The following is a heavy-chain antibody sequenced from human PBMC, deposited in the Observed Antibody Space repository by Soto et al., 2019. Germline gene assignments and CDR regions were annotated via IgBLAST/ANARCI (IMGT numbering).Heavy chain of an antibody. Sequence: QMQLVQSGPEVKKPGSSVKVSCKASGDSFGSYAVSWVRQAPGQGLEWMGAIIPVFGTSNYPQKFQGRVTIPADAATTTPYMELSSLRSDDTAVYYCAREHFGRFDPWGQGTLVTVSS. CDR3: AREHFGRFDP. V-gene: IGHV1-69*01. J-gene: IGHJ5*02. D-gene: IGHD3-10*01. CDR1: GDSFGSYA. CDR2: IIPVFGTS.